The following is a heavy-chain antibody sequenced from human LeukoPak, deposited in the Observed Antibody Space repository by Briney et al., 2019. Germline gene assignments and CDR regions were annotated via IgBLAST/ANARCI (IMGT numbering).Heavy chain of an antibody. Sequence: GGSLRLSCAASGFTFSSYEMNWVRQAPGKGLEWVSYIGSGIGTIFYADSVKGRFTISRDNAKNSLYLEMNNLRVEDTAVYYCARGDGGDDILTGYYGYWGQGSLVTVSS. CDR2: IGSGIGTI. CDR1: GFTFSSYE. V-gene: IGHV3-48*03. D-gene: IGHD3-9*01. CDR3: ARGDGGDDILTGYYGY. J-gene: IGHJ4*02.